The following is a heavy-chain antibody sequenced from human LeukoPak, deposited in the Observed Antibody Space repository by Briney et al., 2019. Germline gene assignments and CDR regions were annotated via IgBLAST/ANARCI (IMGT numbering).Heavy chain of an antibody. CDR3: AREGGPLTGVLDAFDL. D-gene: IGHD2-8*02. CDR1: GFPFKTYD. J-gene: IGHJ3*01. Sequence: GGSLRLSCEASGFPFKTYDMAWVRQAAGKGLEWVAGIDWEGGRTGFAESVKGRFTISRDTVRNFLYLEVNSLRAEDTALYFCAREGGPLTGVLDAFDLWGQGTMVIVSS. CDR2: IDWEGGRT. V-gene: IGHV3-20*04.